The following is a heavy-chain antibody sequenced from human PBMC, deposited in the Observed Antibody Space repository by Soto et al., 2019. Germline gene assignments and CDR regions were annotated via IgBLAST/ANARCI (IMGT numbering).Heavy chain of an antibody. J-gene: IGHJ4*02. CDR1: GGSVNSGGYY. CDR2: IYYSGDT. CDR3: ARDDYGGNSGAFGC. V-gene: IGHV4-31*03. D-gene: IGHD4-17*01. Sequence: SETLSLTCTVSGGSVNSGGYYWSWIRQHPGKGLEWIGYIYYSGDTYYNPSLKSRVIISVDTSKNQFSLKLSSVTVADTAVYYCARDDYGGNSGAFGCWGQGTLVTVST.